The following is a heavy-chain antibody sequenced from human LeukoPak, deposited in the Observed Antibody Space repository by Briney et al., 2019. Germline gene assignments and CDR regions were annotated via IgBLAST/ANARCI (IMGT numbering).Heavy chain of an antibody. D-gene: IGHD3-22*01. V-gene: IGHV4-34*01. CDR3: ARHYYDSSGYYYYMDV. CDR1: GESFSDYN. J-gene: IGHJ6*03. Sequence: SETLSLTCAVYGESFSDYNWSWIRQPPGKGLEWIGEINHSGNTTYNPSLKSRVTISVDTSKNQFSLKLTSVTAADTAVYYCARHYYDSSGYYYYMDVWGKGTTITISS. CDR2: INHSGNT.